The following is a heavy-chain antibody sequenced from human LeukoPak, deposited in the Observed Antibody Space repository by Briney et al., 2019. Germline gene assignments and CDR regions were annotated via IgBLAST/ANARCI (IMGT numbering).Heavy chain of an antibody. CDR3: ARGVRDSSSSGGFDY. CDR1: GGSFSGYY. J-gene: IGHJ4*02. Sequence: SETLSLTCAVYGGSFSGYYWSWIRQPPGKGLEWIGEINHSGSTNYNPSLKSRVTISVDTPKNQFSLKLSSVTAADTAVYYCARGVRDSSSSGGFDYWGQGTLVTVSS. V-gene: IGHV4-34*01. CDR2: INHSGST. D-gene: IGHD6-6*01.